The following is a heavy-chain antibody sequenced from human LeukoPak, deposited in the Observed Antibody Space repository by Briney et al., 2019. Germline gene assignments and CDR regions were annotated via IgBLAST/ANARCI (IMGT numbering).Heavy chain of an antibody. V-gene: IGHV1-69*13. D-gene: IGHD3-3*01. CDR3: ARAAYHYDFWSGYRFDY. CDR1: GGTFSSYA. Sequence: SVKVSCKASGGTFSSYAISWVRQAPGQGLEWMGGIIPIFGTANYAQKFQGRVTITADESTSTAYMELSSLRSEDTAVYYCARAAYHYDFWSGYRFDYWGQGTLVTVSS. J-gene: IGHJ4*02. CDR2: IIPIFGTA.